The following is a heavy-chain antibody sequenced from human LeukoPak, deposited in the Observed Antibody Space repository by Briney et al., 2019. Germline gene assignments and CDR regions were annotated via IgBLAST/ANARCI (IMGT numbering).Heavy chain of an antibody. Sequence: GKSLRLSCAASAFTFSYYAVHWVRQAPGKGLEWVAGISYDGSDEYYAESVKGRFTISRDNSKNTLNLQMNSLRPEDTSVYYCARDVEQLVLSSAFDIWGQGTMVTVSS. V-gene: IGHV3-30*01. CDR2: ISYDGSDE. J-gene: IGHJ3*02. CDR3: ARDVEQLVLSSAFDI. CDR1: AFTFSYYA. D-gene: IGHD6-13*01.